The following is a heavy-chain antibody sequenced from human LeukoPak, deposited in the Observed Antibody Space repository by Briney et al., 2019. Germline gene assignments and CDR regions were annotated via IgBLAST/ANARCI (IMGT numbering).Heavy chain of an antibody. J-gene: IGHJ4*02. Sequence: GASVTVSCKASGYTFTTYGITWVRQAPGQGLEWMGWISAYNGNTNYAQKLQGRVTMTTDTSTSTAYMELRSLRSDDTAVYYCARALVDGYKELGYWGQGTLVTVSP. V-gene: IGHV1-18*01. CDR3: ARALVDGYKELGY. CDR1: GYTFTTYG. CDR2: ISAYNGNT. D-gene: IGHD5-24*01.